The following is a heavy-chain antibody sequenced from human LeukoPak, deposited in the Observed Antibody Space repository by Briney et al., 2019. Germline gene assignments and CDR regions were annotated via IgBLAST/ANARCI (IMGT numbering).Heavy chain of an antibody. J-gene: IGHJ6*03. V-gene: IGHV3-30*02. CDR2: IRYDGSYE. D-gene: IGHD5-24*01. Sequence: GGSLRLSCAASGFTFNSYGLHWVGQAPGKGLEWVAFIRYDGSYEYYADSVKGRFSISRYNSKTTLYLQMNSLRSEDTAVYYCAKDGGLHLYYYYNYMDIWGIGTTVTVSS. CDR3: AKDGGLHLYYYYNYMDI. CDR1: GFTFNSYG.